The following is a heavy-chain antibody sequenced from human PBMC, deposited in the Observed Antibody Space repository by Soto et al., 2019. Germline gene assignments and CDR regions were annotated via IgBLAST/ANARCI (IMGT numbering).Heavy chain of an antibody. Sequence: QVQLVQSGAEVKKPGASVKVSCKASGYTFTSYRISWVRQAPGQGLEWMGWISAYSGHTNYAQKLQGRVTMTTDTSTSTAYMELRSLRSDDTAVYYCARVDLEGRYFDRFVYWGHGTLVTVSS. V-gene: IGHV1-18*01. CDR2: ISAYSGHT. D-gene: IGHD3-9*01. CDR1: GYTFTSYR. CDR3: ARVDLEGRYFDRFVY. J-gene: IGHJ4*01.